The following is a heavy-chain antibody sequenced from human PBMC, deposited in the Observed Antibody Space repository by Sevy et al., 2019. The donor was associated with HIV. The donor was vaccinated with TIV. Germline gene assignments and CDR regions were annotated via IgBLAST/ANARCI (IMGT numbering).Heavy chain of an antibody. CDR2: INQGGTVK. CDR3: AREESHNTNDF. Sequence: GGSLRLSCAASGFTFSGYWMAWFRQAPGKGLEWVGNINQGGTVKFYVDTMDPMKGRFIISRDNTKNSVFLQITSLRAEDSALYYCAREESHNTNDFWGQGTLVTVSS. J-gene: IGHJ4*02. D-gene: IGHD2-8*01. CDR1: GFTFSGYW. V-gene: IGHV3-7*01.